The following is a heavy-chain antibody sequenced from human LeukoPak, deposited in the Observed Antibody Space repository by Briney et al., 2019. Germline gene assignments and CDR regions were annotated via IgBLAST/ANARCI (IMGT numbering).Heavy chain of an antibody. CDR2: INSDGINT. Sequence: PGGSLRLSCAASGFTFSNYWMHWVRQAPGKGLVWVSRINSDGINTSYADSVKGRFTISRDNAKNSLYLQMNSLRAEDTAVYYCARDDYGDYLDYWGQGTLVTVSS. V-gene: IGHV3-74*01. CDR1: GFTFSNYW. J-gene: IGHJ4*02. CDR3: ARDDYGDYLDY. D-gene: IGHD4-17*01.